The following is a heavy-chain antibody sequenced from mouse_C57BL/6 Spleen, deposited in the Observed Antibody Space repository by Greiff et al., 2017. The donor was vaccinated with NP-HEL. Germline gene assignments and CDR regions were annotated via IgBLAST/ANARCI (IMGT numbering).Heavy chain of an antibody. CDR1: GFSLTSYG. CDR2: IWSGGST. Sequence: VKLVESGPGLVQPSQSLSITCTVSGFSLTSYGVHWVRQSPGKGLEWLGVIWSGGSTDYNAAFISRLSISKDNSKSQVFFKMNSLQADDTAIYYCARNREYYYGSSSWYFDVWGTGTTVTVSS. J-gene: IGHJ1*03. D-gene: IGHD1-1*01. CDR3: ARNREYYYGSSSWYFDV. V-gene: IGHV2-2*01.